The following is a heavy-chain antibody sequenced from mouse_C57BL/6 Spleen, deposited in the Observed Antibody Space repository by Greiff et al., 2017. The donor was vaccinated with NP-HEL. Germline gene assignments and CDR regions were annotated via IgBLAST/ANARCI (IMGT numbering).Heavy chain of an antibody. Sequence: VQLQQSGPELVKPGASVKISCKASGYAFSSSWMNWVKQRPGKGLEWIGRIYPGDGDTNYNGKIKGKATLTADKSSSTAYMQLSILTSEDSAVYFYARIDYNGSGYYLDYWGQGTSLTVSS. CDR3: ARIDYNGSGYYLDY. D-gene: IGHD1-1*01. J-gene: IGHJ2*02. CDR2: IYPGDGDT. CDR1: GYAFSSSW. V-gene: IGHV1-82*01.